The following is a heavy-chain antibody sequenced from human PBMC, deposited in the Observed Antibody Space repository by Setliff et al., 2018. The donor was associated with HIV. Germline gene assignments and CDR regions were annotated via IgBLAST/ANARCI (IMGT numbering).Heavy chain of an antibody. D-gene: IGHD3-16*01. CDR2: IYATGET. Sequence: PSETLSLTCIVSGDSIGSGRGFWWAWIRQPPGKGQEWIGSIYATGETFYKPSLKSRLSISVDTSKNQFSLKLTSMTVADTALYYCARQKGRRLWAFDSWGQGTLVTVSS. CDR1: GDSIGSGRGF. V-gene: IGHV4-39*01. J-gene: IGHJ4*02. CDR3: ARQKGRRLWAFDS.